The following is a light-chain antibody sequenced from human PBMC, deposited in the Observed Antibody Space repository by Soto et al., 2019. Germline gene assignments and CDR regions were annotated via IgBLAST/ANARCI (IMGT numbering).Light chain of an antibody. CDR2: DAS. CDR3: QQYGSSPQVT. Sequence: VMTQSPATLSAPPGERATLSRRASQSVSSNLAWYQQKPGQAPRLLIYDASNRATGIPARFSGSGSGTDFTLIISRLEPEDFVVYYCQQYGSSPQVTFGPGTKLDIK. V-gene: IGKV3-20*01. J-gene: IGKJ5*01. CDR1: QSVSSN.